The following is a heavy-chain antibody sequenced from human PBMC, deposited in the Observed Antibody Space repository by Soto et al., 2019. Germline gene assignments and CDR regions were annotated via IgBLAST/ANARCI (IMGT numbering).Heavy chain of an antibody. J-gene: IGHJ4*02. CDR2: ISTYNGKT. CDR3: ARDRVEAALGTFDQ. V-gene: IGHV1-18*01. Sequence: GASVKVSCQNSGYTFSTYPISWVRQAPGQGLEWVGWISTYNGKTNYGQKFQGRVTITTDTSTSTAYMDLSNPRSDDTAVYYCARDRVEAALGTFDQWGQGALVTVSS. D-gene: IGHD6-13*01. CDR1: GYTFSTYP.